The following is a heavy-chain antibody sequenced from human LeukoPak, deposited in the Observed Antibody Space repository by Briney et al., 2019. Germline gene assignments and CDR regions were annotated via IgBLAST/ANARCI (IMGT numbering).Heavy chain of an antibody. Sequence: SETLSLTCAVYGGSFSGYYRSWIRQPPGKGLEWIGSIYYSGSTYYNPSLKSRVTISVDTSKNQFSLKLSSVTAADTAVYYCASPYGSGNDAFDIWGQGTMVTVSS. CDR1: GGSFSGYY. CDR3: ASPYGSGNDAFDI. CDR2: IYYSGST. D-gene: IGHD3-10*01. V-gene: IGHV4-34*01. J-gene: IGHJ3*02.